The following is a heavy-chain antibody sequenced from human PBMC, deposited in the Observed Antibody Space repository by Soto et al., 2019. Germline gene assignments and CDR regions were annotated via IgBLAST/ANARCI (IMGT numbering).Heavy chain of an antibody. CDR1: GFSLTTRCMT. V-gene: IGHV2-5*01. D-gene: IGHD5-12*01. J-gene: IGHJ4*02. Sequence: SGPTLVNPTQTLTLTCTVSGFSLTTRCMTLGWIRQPPGKAPEWLALSTQYSPSLQSRLTFTEDTSKNQVVLTMTNMDPTDSGTYYCAHGYVQLLSTFHYFDSWGQGIQVTVSS. CDR3: AHGYVQLLSTFHYFDS. CDR2: ST.